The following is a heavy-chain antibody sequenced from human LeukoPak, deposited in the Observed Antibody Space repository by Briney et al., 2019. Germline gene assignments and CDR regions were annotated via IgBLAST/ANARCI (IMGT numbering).Heavy chain of an antibody. J-gene: IGHJ4*02. CDR2: TYYRSKWYN. CDR3: AGDRGVGAAVFFDY. V-gene: IGHV6-1*01. D-gene: IGHD6-13*01. Sequence: PSQTLSLTCAISGDNVSSNSATWNWIRQSPSRGLEWRGRTYYRSKWYNDYAVSVKSRMTIIPDTSKNQFSLQLNSVTPDDTALYYCAGDRGVGAAVFFDYWGLGTLVTVSS. CDR1: GDNVSSNSAT.